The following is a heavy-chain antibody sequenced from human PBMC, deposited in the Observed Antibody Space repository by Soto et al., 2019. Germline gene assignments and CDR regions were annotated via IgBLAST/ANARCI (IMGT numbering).Heavy chain of an antibody. Sequence: SETLSLTCTVSGASVSTGVYYWTWIRQHAGKGLEWIGYIDNSGSAYYNPSLRGRVDISVDTSKNEFSLNLQSVTAADTAFYYCAGAVSDFDVRRYRTSYFDQWGQGILVTVSS. CDR3: AGAVSDFDVRRYRTSYFDQ. V-gene: IGHV4-31*03. J-gene: IGHJ4*02. CDR1: GASVSTGVYY. D-gene: IGHD3-10*02. CDR2: IDNSGSA.